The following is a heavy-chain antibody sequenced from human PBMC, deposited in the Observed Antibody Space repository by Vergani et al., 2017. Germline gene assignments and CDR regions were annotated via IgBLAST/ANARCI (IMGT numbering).Heavy chain of an antibody. CDR3: ARDPPQHDYKYYYYYGMDV. J-gene: IGHJ6*02. D-gene: IGHD4-11*01. Sequence: EVQLVESGGGLVQPGGSLRLSCAASGFTFSSYWMSWVRQAPGKGLEWVANIKQDGSEKYYVDSVKGRFTISRDNAKNSLYLQMNSLRAEDTAVYYCARDPPQHDYKYYYYYGMDVWGQGTTVTVSS. V-gene: IGHV3-7*03. CDR2: IKQDGSEK. CDR1: GFTFSSYW.